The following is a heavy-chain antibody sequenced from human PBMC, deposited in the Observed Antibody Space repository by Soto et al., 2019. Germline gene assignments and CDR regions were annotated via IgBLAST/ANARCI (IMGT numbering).Heavy chain of an antibody. CDR2: ISYDGSNK. CDR1: GFTFSSYG. J-gene: IGHJ4*02. D-gene: IGHD1-1*01. Sequence: QVQLVESGGGVVQPGRSLRLSCAASGFTFSSYGMHWVRQAPGKGLEWVAVISYDGSNKYYADSVKGRFTISSDNSKNTLYLQMNSLRAEDTAVYYCAANDGFIWGQGTLVTVSS. V-gene: IGHV3-30*03. CDR3: AANDGFI.